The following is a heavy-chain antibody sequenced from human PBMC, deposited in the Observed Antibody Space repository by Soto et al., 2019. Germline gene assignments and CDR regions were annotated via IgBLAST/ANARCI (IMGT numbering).Heavy chain of an antibody. V-gene: IGHV3-30*18. CDR3: AKGEQNLSTGYFQH. CDR1: GFTFSSYG. J-gene: IGHJ1*01. CDR2: ISYDGSNK. D-gene: IGHD1-26*01. Sequence: PGGSLRLSCAASGFTFSSYGMHWVRQAPGKGLEWVAVISYDGSNKYYADSVKGRFTISRDNSKNTLYLQMNSLRAEDTAVYYCAKGEQNLSTGYFQHWGQGTLVTVSS.